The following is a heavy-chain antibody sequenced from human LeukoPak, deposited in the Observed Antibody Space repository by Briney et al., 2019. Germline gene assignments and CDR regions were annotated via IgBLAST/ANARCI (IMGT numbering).Heavy chain of an antibody. J-gene: IGHJ4*02. CDR2: INSDGSST. Sequence: GGSLRLSCAASGFTFSSYWMHWVRQAPGKGLVWVSRINSDGSSTSYADSVKGRFTISRDNAKNTLYLQMNSLRAEDTAVYYCARDLPPIVVVPAAKTAGYWGQGTLVTVSS. D-gene: IGHD2-2*01. CDR3: ARDLPPIVVVPAAKTAGY. V-gene: IGHV3-74*01. CDR1: GFTFSSYW.